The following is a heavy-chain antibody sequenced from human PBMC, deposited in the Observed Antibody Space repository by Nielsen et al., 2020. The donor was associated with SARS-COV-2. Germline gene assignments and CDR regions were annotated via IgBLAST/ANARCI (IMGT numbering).Heavy chain of an antibody. CDR1: GFTFSDYY. J-gene: IGHJ4*02. CDR3: AKGGAGYCAGTTCYAAIDS. D-gene: IGHD2-2*03. CDR2: ITGGSLYI. Sequence: GESLKISCSASGFTFSDYYMSWVRQAPGKGLEWVSHITGGSLYINYADSVKGRFTISRDNAKNSLYLQLTSLRVEDTAVYYCAKGGAGYCAGTTCYAAIDSWGQGTLVTVPS. V-gene: IGHV3-11*05.